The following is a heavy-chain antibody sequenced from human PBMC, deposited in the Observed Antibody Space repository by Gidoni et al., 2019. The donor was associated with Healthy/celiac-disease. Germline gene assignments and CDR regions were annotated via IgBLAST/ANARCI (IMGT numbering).Heavy chain of an antibody. CDR1: GGSISSSSYY. CDR3: ASPLTLYCSSTSCYYTDGDY. CDR2: IYYSWST. D-gene: IGHD2-2*01. J-gene: IGHJ4*02. Sequence: QLQLQESGPGLVKPSETLSLTCTVSGGSISSSSYYWGWIRQPPGKGLEWIGSIYYSWSTYYNPSLKSRVTISVDTSKNQFSLKLSSVTAADTAVYYCASPLTLYCSSTSCYYTDGDYWGQGTLVTVSS. V-gene: IGHV4-39*01.